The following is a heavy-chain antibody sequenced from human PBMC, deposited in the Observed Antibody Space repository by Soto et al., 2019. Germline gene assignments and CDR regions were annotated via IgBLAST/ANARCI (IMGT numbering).Heavy chain of an antibody. CDR1: GFTFSSRA. V-gene: IGHV3-23*05. CDR3: AKDTRGADY. Sequence: EVQLLESGGGLVQPGGSLRLSCAASGFTFSSRAMSWVRQAPGKGLEWVSSIYASNNNTYYADSVKGRFTISRDNSRNTLYLQMISLRAEDTALYYCAKDTRGADYWGQGTLVTVSS. D-gene: IGHD2-2*01. CDR2: IYASNNNT. J-gene: IGHJ4*02.